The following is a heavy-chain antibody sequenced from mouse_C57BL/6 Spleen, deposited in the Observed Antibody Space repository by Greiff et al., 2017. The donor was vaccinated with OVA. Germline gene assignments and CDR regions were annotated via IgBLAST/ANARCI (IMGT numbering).Heavy chain of an antibody. Sequence: EVQLVESGPGLVKPSQSLSLTCSVTGYSITSGYYWNWIRQFPGNKLEWMGYISYDGSNNYNPSLKNRISITRDTSKNQFFLKLNSVTTEDTATYYCARGDTTVVGPFAYWGQGTLVTVSA. V-gene: IGHV3-6*01. CDR3: ARGDTTVVGPFAY. D-gene: IGHD1-1*01. CDR1: GYSITSGYY. J-gene: IGHJ3*01. CDR2: ISYDGSN.